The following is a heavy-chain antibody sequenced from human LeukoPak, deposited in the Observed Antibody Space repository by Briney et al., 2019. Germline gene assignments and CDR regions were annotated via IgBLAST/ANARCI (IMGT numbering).Heavy chain of an antibody. CDR1: GFTLSDYY. D-gene: IGHD6-19*01. J-gene: IGHJ4*02. V-gene: IGHV3-11*04. CDR3: AKAHSSGWYLIDY. Sequence: GGSLRLSCAASGFTLSDYYMSWVRQAPGKGLEWISYIGRSASAIYYADSVKGRFTISRDNSKNTLYLQMNSLRAEDTAVYYCAKAHSSGWYLIDYWGQGTLVTVSS. CDR2: IGRSASAI.